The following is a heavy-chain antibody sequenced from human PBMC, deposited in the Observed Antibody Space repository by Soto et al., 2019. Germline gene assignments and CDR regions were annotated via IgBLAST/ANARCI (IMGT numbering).Heavy chain of an antibody. V-gene: IGHV3-15*01. CDR2: IKSKTDGGTT. CDR1: GFTFSNAW. J-gene: IGHJ4*02. D-gene: IGHD3-22*01. CDR3: TTAQGLYDSSGYLKGGGFDY. Sequence: NPGGSLRLSCAASGFTFSNAWMSWVRQAPGKGLEWVGRIKSKTDGGTTDYAAPVKGRFTISRDDSKNTLYLQMNSLKTEDTAVYYCTTAQGLYDSSGYLKGGGFDYWGQGTLVTVSS.